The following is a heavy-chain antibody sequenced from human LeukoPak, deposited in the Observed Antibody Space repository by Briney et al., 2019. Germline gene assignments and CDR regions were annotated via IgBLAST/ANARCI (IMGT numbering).Heavy chain of an antibody. Sequence: GASVKVSCKTSGYTFTGYYMHWVRQAPGQGLEWMGWTNPKTGVTNYAQRFQGRVTVTTDTSISTAYMDLSNLRSDDTALSYCARGPTVVTPDYWGQGTLVTVSS. CDR2: TNPKTGVT. V-gene: IGHV1-2*02. CDR1: GYTFTGYY. D-gene: IGHD4-23*01. J-gene: IGHJ4*02. CDR3: ARGPTVVTPDY.